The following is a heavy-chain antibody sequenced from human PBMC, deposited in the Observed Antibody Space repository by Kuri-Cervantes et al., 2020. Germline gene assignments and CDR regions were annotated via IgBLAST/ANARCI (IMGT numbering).Heavy chain of an antibody. CDR3: ARIAVARSGMDV. Sequence: ASVKVSCKASGYTFTGYYMHWVRQAPGQGLEWMGWINPNSGGTNYAQKFQGRVTMTRDTSISTAYMELSRLRSDDTAVYYCARIAVARSGMDVWGQGTTVTVSS. CDR1: GYTFTGYY. J-gene: IGHJ6*02. D-gene: IGHD6-19*01. CDR2: INPNSGGT. V-gene: IGHV1-2*02.